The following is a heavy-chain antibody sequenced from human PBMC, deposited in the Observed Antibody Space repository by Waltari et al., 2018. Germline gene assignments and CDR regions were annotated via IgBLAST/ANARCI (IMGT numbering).Heavy chain of an antibody. CDR3: ARHEIDSITGTSWFDP. Sequence: QVQLQESGPGLVKPSETLSLTCAVSGYSISSGYYWGWIRQPPGKGLEWSGSIYHSGGTYYNPSLSSRVTISVDTSKNQFSLKLSSVTAADTAVYYCARHEIDSITGTSWFDPWGQGTLVTVSS. CDR1: GYSISSGYY. V-gene: IGHV4-38-2*01. D-gene: IGHD1-7*01. CDR2: IYHSGGT. J-gene: IGHJ5*02.